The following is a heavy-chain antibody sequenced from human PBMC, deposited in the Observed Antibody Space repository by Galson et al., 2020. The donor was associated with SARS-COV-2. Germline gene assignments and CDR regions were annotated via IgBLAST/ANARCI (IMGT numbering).Heavy chain of an antibody. CDR1: GFTFTNYE. D-gene: IGHD2-2*01. J-gene: IGHJ6*03. V-gene: IGHV3-48*03. CDR3: ARDRDCSGTSCFVPSHMDV. CDR2: ISSSGSTI. Sequence: GGSLRLSCAASGFTFTNYEMNWVRQAPGKGLEWVSYISSSGSTIYYADSVKGRFTISRDNAKNSLYLQMNSLRAEDTAVYYCARDRDCSGTSCFVPSHMDVWGKGTTVTVSS.